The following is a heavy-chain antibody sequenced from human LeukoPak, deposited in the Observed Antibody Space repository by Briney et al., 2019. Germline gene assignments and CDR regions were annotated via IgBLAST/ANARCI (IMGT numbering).Heavy chain of an antibody. J-gene: IGHJ4*02. V-gene: IGHV4-39*07. CDR1: GGSISSSSYY. D-gene: IGHD3-3*01. CDR3: ARVGFWSGYRFDY. CDR2: IYYSGST. Sequence: KPSETLSLTCTVSGGSISSSSYYWGWIRQPPGKGLEWIGSIYYSGSTYYNPSLKSRVTISVDTSKNQFSLKLSSVTAADTAVYYCARVGFWSGYRFDYWGQGILVTVSS.